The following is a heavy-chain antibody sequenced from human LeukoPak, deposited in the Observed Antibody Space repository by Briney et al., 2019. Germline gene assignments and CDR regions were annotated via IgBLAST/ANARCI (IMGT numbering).Heavy chain of an antibody. J-gene: IGHJ4*02. CDR3: ARDTYRFDDF. V-gene: IGHV3-7*01. Sequence: GGSLRLSCAASGFTFSNYWMTWVRQAPTKGLEWVASINEDGSDKYYVDSVKGRFTMSRDNGKNSLYLQMSSLRAEDTALYHCARDTYRFDDFWGQGTLVTVSS. CDR2: INEDGSDK. D-gene: IGHD3-16*01. CDR1: GFTFSNYW.